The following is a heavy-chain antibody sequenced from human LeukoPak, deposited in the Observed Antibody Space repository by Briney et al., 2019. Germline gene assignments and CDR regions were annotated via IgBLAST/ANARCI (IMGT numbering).Heavy chain of an antibody. D-gene: IGHD7-27*01. J-gene: IGHJ5*02. Sequence: GGSLRLSCAASGFTFDDYAMHWVRQAPGKGLEWVLGISWNSGSIGYADSVKGRITISRDNAKTSLYLQMNSLRAEDTAWYYCAKDTAIVNWGGWFDPWGQGTLVTVSS. CDR1: GFTFDDYA. CDR2: ISWNSGSI. CDR3: AKDTAIVNWGGWFDP. V-gene: IGHV3-9*01.